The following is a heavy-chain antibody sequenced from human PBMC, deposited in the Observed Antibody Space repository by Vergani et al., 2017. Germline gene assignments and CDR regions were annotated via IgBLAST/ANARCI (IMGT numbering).Heavy chain of an antibody. CDR2: INSDGDST. D-gene: IGHD1-26*01. J-gene: IGHJ6*03. CDR1: GFTFSNYW. CDR3: ARDGWELLDYFCDMDV. V-gene: IGHV3-74*01. Sequence: VQLVESGGGLVQPGGSLRLSCTASGFTFSNYWMQWVRQAPGKGRMWVSRINSDGDSTSYADSVKGRFTISRDNAKNTLYLQMDSLRAEDTAVYYCARDGWELLDYFCDMDVWGKGTTVTVSS.